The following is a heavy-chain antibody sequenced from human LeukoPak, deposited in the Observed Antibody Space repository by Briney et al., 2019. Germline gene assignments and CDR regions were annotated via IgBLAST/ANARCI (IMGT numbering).Heavy chain of an antibody. CDR3: ARYSGSSGGASYYLDY. CDR1: GFTLRNYW. Sequence: PGGSLRLSCTAPGFTLRNYWMHWVRQVPGKRLVWVSRISGDGSVTNYADSVQGRLTISRDNAKNILYLQINNLRSEDTAVYYCARYSGSSGGASYYLDYWGHGTLVTVSS. J-gene: IGHJ4*01. D-gene: IGHD6-6*01. CDR2: ISGDGSVT. V-gene: IGHV3-74*01.